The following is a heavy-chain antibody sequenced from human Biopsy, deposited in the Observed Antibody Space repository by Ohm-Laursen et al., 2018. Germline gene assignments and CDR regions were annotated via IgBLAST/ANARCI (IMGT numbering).Heavy chain of an antibody. D-gene: IGHD2-15*01. V-gene: IGHV4-59*08. Sequence: GTLSLTCTVSGDSINSPYWSWIRQAPGKGLEWIGFISNSGNTNYNPSLKSRVTISADTSKNQFSLKLGSVTVADTAAFYCARRGSGGRSFDYWGQGSLVTVSS. CDR1: GDSINSPY. J-gene: IGHJ4*02. CDR3: ARRGSGGRSFDY. CDR2: ISNSGNT.